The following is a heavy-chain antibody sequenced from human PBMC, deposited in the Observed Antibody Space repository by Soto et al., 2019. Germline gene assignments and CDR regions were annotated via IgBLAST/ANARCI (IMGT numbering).Heavy chain of an antibody. J-gene: IGHJ4*02. D-gene: IGHD6-13*01. Sequence: GGSLRLSCAASGFTFDDYAMHWVRQAPGKGLEWVSGISWNSGSIGYADSVKGRFTISRDNAKNSLYLQMNSLRAEDTALYYCAKDTGYSSSWTHFDYWGQGTLVTVSS. CDR1: GFTFDDYA. CDR3: AKDTGYSSSWTHFDY. CDR2: ISWNSGSI. V-gene: IGHV3-9*01.